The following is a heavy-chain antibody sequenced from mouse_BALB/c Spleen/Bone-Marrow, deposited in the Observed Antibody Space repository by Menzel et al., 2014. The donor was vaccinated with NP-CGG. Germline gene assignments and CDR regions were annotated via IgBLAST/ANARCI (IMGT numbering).Heavy chain of an antibody. CDR1: GFTFSSYG. CDR3: ARGYDYSSWFAY. CDR2: INVNGDTT. V-gene: IGHV5-6-3*01. J-gene: IGHJ3*01. Sequence: EVQRVESGGGLVQPGGSLKLSCAASGFTFSSYGMSWVRQTPDKRLEMIATINVNGDTTYHPDSVKGRFTISRDNAKNTLYLQMSSLKSEDTAMYYCARGYDYSSWFAYWGQGTLVTVSA. D-gene: IGHD2-4*01.